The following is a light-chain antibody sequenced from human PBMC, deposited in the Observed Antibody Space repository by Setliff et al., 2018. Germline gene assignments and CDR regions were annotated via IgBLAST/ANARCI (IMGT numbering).Light chain of an antibody. Sequence: QSALTQPASVSGSPGQSITISCTGSTSDIGAYNYVAWYQQHPGKAPKLMIYDVSVRPSGFSSRFSGSKSGNTASLTISGLQAEDEADYYCSSYSSRTTLDVCGTGTKVTVL. J-gene: IGLJ1*01. CDR2: DVS. V-gene: IGLV2-14*03. CDR1: TSDIGAYNY. CDR3: SSYSSRTTLDV.